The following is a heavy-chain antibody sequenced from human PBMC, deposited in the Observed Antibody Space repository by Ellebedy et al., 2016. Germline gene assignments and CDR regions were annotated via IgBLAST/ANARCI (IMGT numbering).Heavy chain of an antibody. Sequence: GESLKISCKGSGYNFSRYWIAWVRQMPGKGLEWMGIIYPGDSDTRYSPSFQGQVTISADKSINTAYLQWSSLKASDTAMYYCARHENDFWTNYHEKSWFDPWGQGTLVTVSS. J-gene: IGHJ5*02. CDR3: ARHENDFWTNYHEKSWFDP. CDR1: GYNFSRYW. D-gene: IGHD3-3*01. V-gene: IGHV5-51*01. CDR2: IYPGDSDT.